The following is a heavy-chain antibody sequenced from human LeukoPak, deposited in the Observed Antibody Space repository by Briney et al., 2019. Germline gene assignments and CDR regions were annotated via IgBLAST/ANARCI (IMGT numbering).Heavy chain of an antibody. Sequence: SQTLSLTCTVSGGSISSGGYYWSWIRQHPGKGLEWIGYIYYSGSTYYSPSLKSRVTISVDTSKNQFSLKLSSVTAADTAVYYCARGNIVVVPAQYNWFDPWGQGTLVTVSS. CDR2: IYYSGST. CDR1: GGSISSGGYY. J-gene: IGHJ5*02. D-gene: IGHD2-2*01. V-gene: IGHV4-31*03. CDR3: ARGNIVVVPAQYNWFDP.